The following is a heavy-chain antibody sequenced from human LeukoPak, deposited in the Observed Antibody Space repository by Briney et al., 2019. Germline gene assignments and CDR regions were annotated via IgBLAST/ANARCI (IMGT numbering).Heavy chain of an antibody. Sequence: SETLSLTCTVSGGSISSGDYYWSWIRQPPGKGLEWIGYIYYSGSTYYNPSPKSRVTISVDTSKNQFSLKLSSVTAADTAVYYCARVAASGGLRWQTGFIWGQGTLVTVSS. J-gene: IGHJ4*02. V-gene: IGHV4-30-4*08. CDR2: IYYSGST. CDR3: ARVAASGGLRWQTGFI. D-gene: IGHD4-23*01. CDR1: GGSISSGDYY.